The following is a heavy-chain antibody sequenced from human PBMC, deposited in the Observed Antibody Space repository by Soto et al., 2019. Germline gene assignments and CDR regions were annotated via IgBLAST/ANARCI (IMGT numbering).Heavy chain of an antibody. CDR3: ARRGSGSYSDY. Sequence: EVQLLESGGGLVQPGGSLRLSCAASGFTFSSYAMRWARQAPGKGLEWVSAISGSGGRTNYADSVKGRFTISRDNSKNTLYLQMNSMRAEDTAVYYCARRGSGSYSDYWGQGTLVTVSS. CDR2: ISGSGGRT. D-gene: IGHD1-26*01. V-gene: IGHV3-23*01. J-gene: IGHJ4*02. CDR1: GFTFSSYA.